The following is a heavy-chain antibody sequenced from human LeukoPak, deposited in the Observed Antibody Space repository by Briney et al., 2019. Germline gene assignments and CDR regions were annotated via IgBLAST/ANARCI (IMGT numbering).Heavy chain of an antibody. D-gene: IGHD3-10*01. CDR3: ARDRLLGGSFYYYYGMDV. V-gene: IGHV1-46*01. J-gene: IGHJ6*02. Sequence: ASVNVSCKASGYTFTSYYMHWVRQAPGQGLEWMGIINLSGGSTSYAQKFQGRVTMTRDTYTSAVYMELSSLRSEDTAVYYCARDRLLGGSFYYYYGMDVWGQGTTVTVSS. CDR2: INLSGGST. CDR1: GYTFTSYY.